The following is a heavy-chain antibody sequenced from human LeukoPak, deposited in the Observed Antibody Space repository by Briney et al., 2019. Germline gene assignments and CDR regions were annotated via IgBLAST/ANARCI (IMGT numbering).Heavy chain of an antibody. CDR1: GGSISSYY. CDR2: LYNSGST. V-gene: IGHV4-59*08. Sequence: PSETLSLTCTVSGGSISSYYWSWIRQPPGKGLEWIGYLYNSGSTNYNPSLKSRVTISVHTAKNQFSLKLSSVTAADTDVYYCARRRRGYYGYEDAFDIWGQGTMVTVSS. D-gene: IGHD5-12*01. J-gene: IGHJ3*02. CDR3: ARRRRGYYGYEDAFDI.